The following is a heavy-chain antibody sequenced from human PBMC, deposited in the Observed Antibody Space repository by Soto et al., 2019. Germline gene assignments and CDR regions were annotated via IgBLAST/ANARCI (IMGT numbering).Heavy chain of an antibody. D-gene: IGHD2-21*02. CDR1: GYTFTSYA. Sequence: QVQLVQSGAEVKKPGASVKVSCKASGYTFTSYAKHWVRQAPGQRLEWMGWINAGNGNTKYSQKFQGRVTITRDTSASTAYMELSSLRSEDTAVYYCARSIVVVTAADYWGQGTLVTVSS. CDR3: ARSIVVVTAADY. CDR2: INAGNGNT. V-gene: IGHV1-3*01. J-gene: IGHJ4*02.